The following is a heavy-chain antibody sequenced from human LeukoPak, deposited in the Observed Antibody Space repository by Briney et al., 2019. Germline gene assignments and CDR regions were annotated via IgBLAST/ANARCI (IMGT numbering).Heavy chain of an antibody. CDR3: ARARRATGPDY. CDR1: GFTFNIYG. J-gene: IGHJ4*02. Sequence: GGSLRLSCAASGFTFNIYGINWVRQAPGKGLEWISYIGHMGRDIYCADSVRGRFTVSRDNAKNSLFLQMNSLRVQDTAVYFCARARRATGPDYWGRGTLVTVAS. D-gene: IGHD4-11*01. CDR2: IGHMGRDI. V-gene: IGHV3-21*05.